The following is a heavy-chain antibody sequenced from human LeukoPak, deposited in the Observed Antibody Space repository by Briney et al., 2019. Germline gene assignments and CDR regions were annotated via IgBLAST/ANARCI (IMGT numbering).Heavy chain of an antibody. CDR2: ISDDGSRK. CDR1: GFTFSSYG. V-gene: IGHV3-30*18. CDR3: AKDVYFQKAWWCPDS. D-gene: IGHD2-21*01. Sequence: PGRSLRLSCAASGFTFSSYGMHWVRQAPGKGLEWVTYISDDGSRKYHADSVKGRFSISRDNSKNTLYLQMDSLRPEDAAIYYCAKDVYFQKAWWCPDSWGQGTLVTVSS. J-gene: IGHJ5*02.